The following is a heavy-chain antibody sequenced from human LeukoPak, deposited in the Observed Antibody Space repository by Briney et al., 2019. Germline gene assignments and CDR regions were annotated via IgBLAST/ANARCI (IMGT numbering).Heavy chain of an antibody. D-gene: IGHD3-10*01. CDR2: IYYSGSI. J-gene: IGHJ4*02. CDR3: ARSAYFGSAFDY. Sequence: PSETLSLTCTVSGASISSYYWSWIRQPPGKGLEWIGDIYYSGSIKYNPSLKSRVTISVDTSKDQFSLKLISVTAADTAVYYCARSAYFGSAFDYWGQGNLVTVSS. V-gene: IGHV4-59*01. CDR1: GASISSYY.